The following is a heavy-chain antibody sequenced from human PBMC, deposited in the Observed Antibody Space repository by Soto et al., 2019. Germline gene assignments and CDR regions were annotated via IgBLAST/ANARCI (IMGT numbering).Heavy chain of an antibody. V-gene: IGHV3-48*02. CDR1: GFTFSADA. CDR3: ARDWDIVILSVPIPNYNYGMDV. CDR2: ISSRSDTL. D-gene: IGHD2-15*01. Sequence: GGSLRLSCEGSGFTFSADAMNWVRQAPGKGLEWVSYISSRSDTLYYADSVKGRFTISRDNAKNSVYLQVNNLRDEDTAVYYCARDWDIVILSVPIPNYNYGMDVWGQGTTVTVSS. J-gene: IGHJ6*02.